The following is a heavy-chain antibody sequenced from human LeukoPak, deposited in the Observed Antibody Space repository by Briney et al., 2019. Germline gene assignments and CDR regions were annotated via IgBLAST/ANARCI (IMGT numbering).Heavy chain of an antibody. Sequence: GGSLRLSCAASGFTFSNYNMNWVRQAPGKGLEWVSGINWNGGSTGYADSVKGRFTISRDNAKNSLYLQMNSLRAEDTALYHCARGGDYYDSSGYYDYWGQGTLVTVSS. CDR3: ARGGDYYDSSGYYDY. J-gene: IGHJ4*02. D-gene: IGHD3-22*01. CDR1: GFTFSNYN. CDR2: INWNGGST. V-gene: IGHV3-20*01.